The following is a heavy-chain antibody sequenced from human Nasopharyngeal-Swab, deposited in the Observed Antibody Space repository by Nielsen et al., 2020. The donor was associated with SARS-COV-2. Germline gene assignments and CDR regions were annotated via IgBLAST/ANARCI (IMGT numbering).Heavy chain of an antibody. D-gene: IGHD3-10*01. Sequence: ASVKVSCKASGYTFTSYAMHWVRQAPGQRLEWMGWINAGNGNTKYSQKFQGRVTITRDTSASTAYMELSSLKSEDTAVYYCARDTTGYGSGSIDWGQGTLVTVSS. V-gene: IGHV1-3*01. J-gene: IGHJ4*02. CDR2: INAGNGNT. CDR1: GYTFTSYA. CDR3: ARDTTGYGSGSID.